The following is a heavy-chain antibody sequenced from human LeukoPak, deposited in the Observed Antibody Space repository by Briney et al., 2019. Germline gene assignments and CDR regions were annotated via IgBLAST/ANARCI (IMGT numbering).Heavy chain of an antibody. CDR3: ARIGYYYYYGMDV. CDR2: ISGSSVYI. V-gene: IGHV3-21*01. J-gene: IGHJ6*02. Sequence: GGSLRLSCAASGFSFSSYTMNWVRKAPGKGLEWVSSISGSSVYIYYADSVKGRFTISRDNAKNSLHLQMNSLRAEDTAVYYCARIGYYYYYGMDVWGQGTTVTVSS. CDR1: GFSFSSYT.